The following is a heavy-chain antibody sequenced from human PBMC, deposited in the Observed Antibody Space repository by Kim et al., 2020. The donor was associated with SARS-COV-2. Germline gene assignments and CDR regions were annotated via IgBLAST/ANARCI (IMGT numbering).Heavy chain of an antibody. V-gene: IGHV6-1*01. Sequence: SQTLSLTCAISGDRVSNSGAAWNWIRQSPSRGLEWLGRTYYTSKWFRAYAASVKSRIIITSDTSKNHFSLHLNSVTPEDTAVYFCARVSSAGNIDSWGQGTQVTVPS. CDR3: ARVSSAGNIDS. CDR2: TYYTSKWFR. D-gene: IGHD6-19*01. CDR1: GDRVSNSGAA. J-gene: IGHJ4*02.